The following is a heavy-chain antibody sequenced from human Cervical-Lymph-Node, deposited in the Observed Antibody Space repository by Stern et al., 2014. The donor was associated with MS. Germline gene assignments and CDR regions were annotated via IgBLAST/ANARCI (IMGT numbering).Heavy chain of an antibody. CDR3: ATQIWFDY. Sequence: VQLVESGGGVVQPGRSLRLSCAVSGFNFSHYAMHWVRQAPGKGLEWVAAVSSEGSNKYDADSVKGRFTISRDNSKNTVYLQMNSLRDDDTAVYYCATQIWFDYWGQGTLVTVSS. CDR2: VSSEGSNK. J-gene: IGHJ4*02. CDR1: GFNFSHYA. V-gene: IGHV3-30-3*01. D-gene: IGHD3-16*01.